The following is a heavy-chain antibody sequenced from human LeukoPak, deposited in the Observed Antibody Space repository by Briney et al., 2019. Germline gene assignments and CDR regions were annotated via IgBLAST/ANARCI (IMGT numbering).Heavy chain of an antibody. J-gene: IGHJ4*02. Sequence: GGSLRLSCSASGFTFSSYGRPWVRQAPGKGLGWVAFIRYDGSNKSYADSVKGRFTIDRANSTTNLDLKMHSLSAEDTAVYYCAKDRIQLWLVDYWGQGTLVTVSS. CDR1: GFTFSSYG. CDR3: AKDRIQLWLVDY. CDR2: IRYDGSNK. D-gene: IGHD5-18*01. V-gene: IGHV3-30*02.